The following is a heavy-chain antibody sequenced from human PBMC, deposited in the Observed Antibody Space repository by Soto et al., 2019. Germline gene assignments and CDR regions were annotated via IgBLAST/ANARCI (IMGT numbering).Heavy chain of an antibody. CDR2: IYYTGTT. Sequence: QVQLQESGPGLVKPSETLSLTCTVSGGSISGGDYYWTWIRQSPGKGLEWIGNIYYTGTTYYNPSIKSRVPSSVDTSNNPFSRSLNSVTATDTAVYYWARGMGMIRRPDSWGQGTLVSVST. CDR3: ARGMGMIRRPDS. CDR1: GGSISGGDYY. J-gene: IGHJ4*02. V-gene: IGHV4-30-4*01. D-gene: IGHD3-22*01.